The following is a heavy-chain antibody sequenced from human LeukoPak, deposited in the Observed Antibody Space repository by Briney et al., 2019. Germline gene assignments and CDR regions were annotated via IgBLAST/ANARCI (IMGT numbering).Heavy chain of an antibody. D-gene: IGHD2-2*01. J-gene: IGHJ6*03. V-gene: IGHV1-24*01. CDR3: ATDLGYCSSTSCPRMDV. CDR2: FDPEDGET. CDR1: GYTLTELS. Sequence: GASVKVSCKVSGYTLTELSMHWVRQAPGKGLEWMGGFDPEDGETIYAQKFQGRVTMTEDTSTDTAYMELSSLRSEDTAVYYCATDLGYCSSTSCPRMDVWGKGTTVTVSS.